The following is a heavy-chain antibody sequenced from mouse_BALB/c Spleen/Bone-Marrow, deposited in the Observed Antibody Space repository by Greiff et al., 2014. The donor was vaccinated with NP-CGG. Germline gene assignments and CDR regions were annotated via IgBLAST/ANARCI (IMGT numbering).Heavy chain of an antibody. CDR1: GFNIKDTY. Sequence: EVQLQQSGAELVKPGASVKLSCTASGFNIKDTYMHWVKQRPEQGLEWIGRIHPANGNTKYDPKFQGKATITADTSSNTAYLQLNSLTSEDTAVYYCAQGYDWAMDYWGQGTSVTVSS. CDR2: IHPANGNT. V-gene: IGHV14-3*02. J-gene: IGHJ4*01. D-gene: IGHD2-14*01. CDR3: AQGYDWAMDY.